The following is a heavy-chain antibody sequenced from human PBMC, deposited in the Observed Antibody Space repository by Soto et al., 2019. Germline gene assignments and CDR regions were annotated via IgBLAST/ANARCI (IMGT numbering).Heavy chain of an antibody. CDR3: ARGGRLGYCSGGSCYSALDY. J-gene: IGHJ4*02. CDR1: GYTFTGYY. V-gene: IGHV1-2*04. CDR2: INPNSGGT. D-gene: IGHD2-15*01. Sequence: QLQLVQSGAEVKKPGASVKVSCKASGYTFTGYYMHWVRQAPGQGLEWMGWINPNSGGTNYAQKCQGWVTMTRDTSISTAYMELSRLRSDDTAVYYCARGGRLGYCSGGSCYSALDYWGQGTLVTVSS.